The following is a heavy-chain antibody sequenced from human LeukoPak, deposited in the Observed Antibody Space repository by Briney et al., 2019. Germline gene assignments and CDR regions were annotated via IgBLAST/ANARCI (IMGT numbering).Heavy chain of an antibody. CDR1: GDSFSSHY. CDR3: ARELVTVTKGFDI. J-gene: IGHJ3*02. D-gene: IGHD4-17*01. Sequence: SETLSLTCAVSGDSFSSHYWRWVRQPPGRGLGWVGYISYIATTNYTPSLKSRVTISIDTSKNQSSLKLSSVTTADTAVYYCARELVTVTKGFDIWGLGTMVSVSS. V-gene: IGHV4-59*11. CDR2: ISYIATT.